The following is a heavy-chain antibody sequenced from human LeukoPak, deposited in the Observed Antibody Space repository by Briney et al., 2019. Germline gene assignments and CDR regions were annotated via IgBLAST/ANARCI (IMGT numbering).Heavy chain of an antibody. V-gene: IGHV3-23*01. D-gene: IGHD1-14*01. Sequence: GGSLRLSCAASGFPFNTYVMSWVRQAPGKGLEWVSAINGGGSNTYYADSVKGRFTISRDNSKNTLYLQMNSLRAEDTAVYYCARNLPGLPLDYWGQGTLVTVSS. J-gene: IGHJ4*02. CDR2: INGGGSNT. CDR3: ARNLPGLPLDY. CDR1: GFPFNTYV.